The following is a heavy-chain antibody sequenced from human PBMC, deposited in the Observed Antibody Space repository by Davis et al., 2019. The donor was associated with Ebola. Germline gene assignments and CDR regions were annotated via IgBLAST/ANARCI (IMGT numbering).Heavy chain of an antibody. V-gene: IGHV4-34*01. D-gene: IGHD3-10*01. Sequence: SMSPSSLVYGGSSRGHDWSPIPQPPGKGLERPREINHSGSTNYTPSLKSRVTLSLDTYKNQFSLNLSSVTAADTAVYYCARGSYASGNYYTGYYYYGMDVWGQGGTVTVTS. CDR3: ARGSYASGNYYTGYYYYGMDV. CDR2: INHSGST. J-gene: IGHJ6*02. CDR1: GGSSRGHD.